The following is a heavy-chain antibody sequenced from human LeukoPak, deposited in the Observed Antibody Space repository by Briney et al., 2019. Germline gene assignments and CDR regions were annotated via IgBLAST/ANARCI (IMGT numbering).Heavy chain of an antibody. Sequence: ASVKVYCKASGYTFTSYYMHWVRQAPGQRLERMGIINPSGGSTSYAQKFQGRVTMTWDTSTSTAYMELSRLRSWDADVYYCPRELLKGSYVVFDYWGQGTLVTVYS. CDR1: GYTFTSYY. D-gene: IGHD1-26*01. CDR3: PRELLKGSYVVFDY. J-gene: IGHJ4*02. V-gene: IGHV1-46*01. CDR2: INPSGGST.